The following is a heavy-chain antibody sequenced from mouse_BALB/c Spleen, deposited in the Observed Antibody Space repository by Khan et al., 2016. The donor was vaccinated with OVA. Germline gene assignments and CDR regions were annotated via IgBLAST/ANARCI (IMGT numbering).Heavy chain of an antibody. J-gene: IGHJ2*01. CDR2: INTNTGEP. CDR1: GYTFTNYG. Sequence: QVRLQQSGPELKKPGETVKISCKASGYTFTNYGMNWVKQAPGKGLKWMGWINTNTGEPTYAEEFKGRFAFSLETSASTAYLQINNLKNEDTATYFCARGTARFDYWGQGTTLTVSS. V-gene: IGHV9-3*02. CDR3: ARGTARFDY. D-gene: IGHD1-2*01.